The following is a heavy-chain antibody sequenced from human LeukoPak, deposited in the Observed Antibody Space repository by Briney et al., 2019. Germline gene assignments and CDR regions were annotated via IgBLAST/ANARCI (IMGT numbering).Heavy chain of an antibody. J-gene: IGHJ4*02. CDR1: GFTFSSYA. D-gene: IGHD3-9*01. Sequence: PGGSLRLSCAASGFTFSSYAMSWVRQAPGKGLEWVSFISDSGGSTYYAESVKGRFTIPRDNSKNTLYLQMNSLRAEDTAVYYCAKGSAYYDILTGYYLWGQGTLVIVSS. V-gene: IGHV3-23*01. CDR2: ISDSGGST. CDR3: AKGSAYYDILTGYYL.